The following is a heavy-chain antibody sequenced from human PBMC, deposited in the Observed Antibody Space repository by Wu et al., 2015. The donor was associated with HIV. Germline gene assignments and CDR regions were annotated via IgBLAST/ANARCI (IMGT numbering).Heavy chain of an antibody. V-gene: IGHV1-8*01. CDR3: AREEWEQQEACFDY. D-gene: IGHD1-26*01. J-gene: IGHJ4*02. Sequence: QVQLVQSGAEVKKPGASVKVSCKASGYTFTSYDINWVRQATGQGLEWMGWMNPNSGNTGYAQKFQGRVTMTRNTSISTAYMELSRLRSDDTAVYYCAREEWEQQEACFDYWGQGTLVTVSS. CDR2: MNPNSGNT. CDR1: GYTFTSYD.